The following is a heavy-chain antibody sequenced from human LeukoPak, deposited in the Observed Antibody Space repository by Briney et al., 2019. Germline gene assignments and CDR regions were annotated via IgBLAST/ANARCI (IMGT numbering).Heavy chain of an antibody. V-gene: IGHV3-30*02. CDR1: GFTFSSYG. CDR3: APGYDILTGYYRRGAFDY. J-gene: IGHJ4*02. D-gene: IGHD3-9*01. Sequence: PGGSLRLSCAASGFTFSSYGMHWVRQAPGEGLEWVAFIRYDGSNKYYADSVKGRFTISRDNSKNTLYLQMNSLRAEDTAVYYCAPGYDILTGYYRRGAFDYWGQGTLVTVSP. CDR2: IRYDGSNK.